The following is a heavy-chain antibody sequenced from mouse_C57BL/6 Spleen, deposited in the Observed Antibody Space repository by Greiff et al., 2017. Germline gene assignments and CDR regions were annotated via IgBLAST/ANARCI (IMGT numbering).Heavy chain of an antibody. CDR2: IHPRSGNT. Sequence: QVTLKVSGAELARPGASVKLSCKASGYTFTSYGISWVQQRPGQGLEWIGEIHPRSGNTYYTEKFKGKATLTADKSSSTAYMAHSSLTSEDSAVYVWATAGYYGSGNDYAMGDWGQGTTVTVDS. CDR1: GYTFTSYG. CDR3: ATAGYYGSGNDYAMGD. V-gene: IGHV1-81*01. D-gene: IGHD1-1*01. J-gene: IGHJ4*01.